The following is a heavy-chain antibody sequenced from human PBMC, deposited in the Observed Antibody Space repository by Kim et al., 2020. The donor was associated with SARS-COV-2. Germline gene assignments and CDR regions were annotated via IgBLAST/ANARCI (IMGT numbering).Heavy chain of an antibody. J-gene: IGHJ6*02. V-gene: IGHV1-3*01. CDR2: INAGNGDT. CDR1: GYTFTRYA. Sequence: ASVKVSCKASGYTFTRYAIQWVRQAPGQRLEWMGWINAGNGDTKYSQKFQGRVTITRDTSASTAYMEMSNLRSDEDTAVYYCAVDYYDSDGYYRYGMEVWGQGTTVTVSS. D-gene: IGHD3-22*01. CDR3: AVDYYDSDGYYRYGMEV.